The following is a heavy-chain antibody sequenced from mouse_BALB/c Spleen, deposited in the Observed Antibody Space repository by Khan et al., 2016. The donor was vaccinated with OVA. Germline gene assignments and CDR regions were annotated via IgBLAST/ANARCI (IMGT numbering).Heavy chain of an antibody. CDR3: ARTDYYDYDPFPY. V-gene: IGHV3-2*02. D-gene: IGHD2-4*01. CDR2: INYSGNT. Sequence: VQLQQSGPGLVKPSQSLSLTCTVTGYSITSEYAWYWIRQFPGNKLEWMGYINYSGNTRFNPSLKSRTSITRDTSKNQFFLQLNSVTTEDTATYYCARTDYYDYDPFPYWGQGTLVTVSA. J-gene: IGHJ3*01. CDR1: GYSITSEYA.